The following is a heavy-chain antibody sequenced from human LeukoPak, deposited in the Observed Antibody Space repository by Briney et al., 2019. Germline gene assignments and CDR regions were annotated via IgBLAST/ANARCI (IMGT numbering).Heavy chain of an antibody. CDR1: GGSISSYY. D-gene: IGHD2-15*01. Sequence: ASETLSLTCAVSGGSISSYYWSWIRQPPGKGLEWIGYIYYSGSTNYNPSLKSRVTISVDTSKNQFSLKLSSVTAADTAVYYCARVGYCSGGSCYSEPRIDYWGQGTLVTVSS. CDR3: ARVGYCSGGSCYSEPRIDY. V-gene: IGHV4-59*01. J-gene: IGHJ4*02. CDR2: IYYSGST.